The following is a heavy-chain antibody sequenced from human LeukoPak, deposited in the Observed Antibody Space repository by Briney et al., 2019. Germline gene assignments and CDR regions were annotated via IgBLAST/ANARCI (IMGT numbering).Heavy chain of an antibody. Sequence: GGSLRLSCAASGFTFSSYEMNWVRQAPGKGLEWVSYISSSGSTIYYADSVKGRFTISRDNAKNSLYLQTNSLRAEDTAVYYCTTDGVGIEGATFDYWGQGILVTVSS. V-gene: IGHV3-48*03. J-gene: IGHJ4*02. CDR2: ISSSGSTI. CDR3: TTDGVGIEGATFDY. D-gene: IGHD1-26*01. CDR1: GFTFSSYE.